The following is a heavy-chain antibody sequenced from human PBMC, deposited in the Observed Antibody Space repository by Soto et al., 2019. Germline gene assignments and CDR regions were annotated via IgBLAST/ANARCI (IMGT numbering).Heavy chain of an antibody. CDR3: VRGRSYSVYDF. CDR2: IYPSGST. Sequence: SETLSLTCTVSGGSISGHSWIWIRQPAGKGLEWIGHIYPSGSTSYNPSLRSRVTMSLDTSSNKIFLNLTSVTAADTAVFYCVRGRSYSVYDFWGPGTLVTVSS. J-gene: IGHJ4*02. CDR1: GGSISGHS. V-gene: IGHV4-4*07. D-gene: IGHD5-12*01.